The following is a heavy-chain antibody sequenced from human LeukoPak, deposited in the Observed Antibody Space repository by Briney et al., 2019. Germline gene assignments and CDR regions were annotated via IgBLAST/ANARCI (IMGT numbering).Heavy chain of an antibody. CDR1: GFTFSGYS. V-gene: IGHV3-48*01. J-gene: IGHJ4*02. Sequence: GGSLRLSCAASGFTFSGYSMNWVRQAPGKGLEWVSYISASSFTIYYADSVKGRFTISRDNSKNTLYLQMNSLRAEDTAVYYCAKEPGSGWYAPGDYWGQGTLVTVSS. D-gene: IGHD6-19*01. CDR3: AKEPGSGWYAPGDY. CDR2: ISASSFTI.